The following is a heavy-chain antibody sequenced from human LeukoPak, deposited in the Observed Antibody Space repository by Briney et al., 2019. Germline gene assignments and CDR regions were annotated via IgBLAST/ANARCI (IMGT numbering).Heavy chain of an antibody. Sequence: PGGSLRLSCAASGFTFSSYTMSWVRQAPGKGLEWVSGIYHSGAYTYYADSVKGRFTISRDNSKNTLYLQMNSLRAEDTAVYYCAKKNMGVGATTDYLDYWGQGTLVTVSS. V-gene: IGHV3-23*01. CDR3: AKKNMGVGATTDYLDY. CDR1: GFTFSSYT. CDR2: IYHSGAYT. D-gene: IGHD1-26*01. J-gene: IGHJ4*02.